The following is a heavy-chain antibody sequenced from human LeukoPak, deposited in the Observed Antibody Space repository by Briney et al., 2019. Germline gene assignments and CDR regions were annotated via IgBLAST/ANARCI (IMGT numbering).Heavy chain of an antibody. V-gene: IGHV3-7*01. D-gene: IGHD2-21*02. Sequence: GGSLRLSCAASGFTFSTYWMNWYRQAPGKGLEWVGNINQDASEINYVDSVRGRFTISRDNARNSLHLQMNSLRAEDTAVYYCATDRDNSDWQKRFDSWGQGTLVTVSS. CDR1: GFTFSTYW. CDR2: INQDASEI. J-gene: IGHJ4*02. CDR3: ATDRDNSDWQKRFDS.